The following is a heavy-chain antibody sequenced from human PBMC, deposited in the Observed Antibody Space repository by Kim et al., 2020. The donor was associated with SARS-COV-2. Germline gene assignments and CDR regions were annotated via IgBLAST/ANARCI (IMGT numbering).Heavy chain of an antibody. CDR3: AAETEQQLARGDY. Sequence: ASVKVSCKASGYTFTSYDINWVRQATGQGLEWMGWMNPNSGNTGYAQKFQGRVTMTRNTSISTAYMELSSLRSEDTAVYYCAAETEQQLARGDYWGQGTLVTVSS. D-gene: IGHD6-13*01. V-gene: IGHV1-8*01. CDR1: GYTFTSYD. J-gene: IGHJ4*02. CDR2: MNPNSGNT.